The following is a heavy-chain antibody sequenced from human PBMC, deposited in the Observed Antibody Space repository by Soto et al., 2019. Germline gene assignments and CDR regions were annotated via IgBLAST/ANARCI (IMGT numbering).Heavy chain of an antibody. Sequence: SETLSLTCTVSGGSISSYYWSWIRQPPGKGLEWIGYVYYSGSTNYNPSLKSRVTISVDTSKNQFSLKLSSVTAADTAVYYCAAHFWSGYYTGSLDYWGQGTLVPVSS. J-gene: IGHJ4*02. CDR2: VYYSGST. D-gene: IGHD3-3*02. V-gene: IGHV4-59*08. CDR1: GGSISSYY. CDR3: AAHFWSGYYTGSLDY.